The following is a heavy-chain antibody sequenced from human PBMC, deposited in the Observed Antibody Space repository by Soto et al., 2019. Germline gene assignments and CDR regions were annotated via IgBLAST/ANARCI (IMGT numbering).Heavy chain of an antibody. CDR2: ISSSGSTI. CDR1: GFTFSSYE. CDR3: ARAESSSWSDAFDI. J-gene: IGHJ3*02. Sequence: GGSLRLSCAASGFTFSSYEMNWVRQAPGKGLEWVSYISSSGSTIYYADSVKGRFTISRDNAKNSLYLQMNSLRAEDTAVYYCARAESSSWSDAFDIWGQGTMVTVSS. D-gene: IGHD6-13*01. V-gene: IGHV3-48*03.